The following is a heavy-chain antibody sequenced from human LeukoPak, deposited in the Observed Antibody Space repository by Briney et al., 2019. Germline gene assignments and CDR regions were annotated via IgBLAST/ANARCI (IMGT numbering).Heavy chain of an antibody. CDR3: ARDRGCSSTSCYAEVVYGMDV. J-gene: IGHJ6*02. Sequence: PSETLSLTCTVSGGSISSYYWSWIRQPPGKGLEWIGYIYYSGSTNYNPSLKSRVTISVDTSKNQFSLKLSSVTAADTAVYYCARDRGCSSTSCYAEVVYGMDVWGQGTTVTVSS. CDR1: GGSISSYY. CDR2: IYYSGST. D-gene: IGHD2-2*01. V-gene: IGHV4-59*01.